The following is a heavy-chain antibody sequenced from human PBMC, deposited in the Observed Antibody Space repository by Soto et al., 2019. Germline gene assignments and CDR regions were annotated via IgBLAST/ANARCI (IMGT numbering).Heavy chain of an antibody. CDR2: FNPTSGST. Sequence: QVQLVQSGAEVTKPGASVKLSCKASGYTFINYYIHWVRQAPGQGLEWMGIFNPTSGSTNYAQKFQGRVTLTMDTSTRTVYMELSSLRFDHTAVYYCARDLAAGDYWGQGTLVTVSS. CDR1: GYTFINYY. J-gene: IGHJ4*02. D-gene: IGHD6-13*01. CDR3: ARDLAAGDY. V-gene: IGHV1-46*01.